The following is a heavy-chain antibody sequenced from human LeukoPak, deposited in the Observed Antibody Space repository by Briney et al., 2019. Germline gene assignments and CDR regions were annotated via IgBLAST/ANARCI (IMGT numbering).Heavy chain of an antibody. CDR3: ARVGDGYNYDY. J-gene: IGHJ4*02. V-gene: IGHV3-53*01. CDR1: GFXVSSNY. D-gene: IGHD5-24*01. CDR2: IYSGGST. Sequence: GGSLRLSCAASGFXVSSNYMSWVRQAPGKGLEWVSVIYSGGSTYYADSVKGRFTISRDNSKNPLYLQMNSLRAEDTAVYYCARVGDGYNYDYWGQGTLVTVSS.